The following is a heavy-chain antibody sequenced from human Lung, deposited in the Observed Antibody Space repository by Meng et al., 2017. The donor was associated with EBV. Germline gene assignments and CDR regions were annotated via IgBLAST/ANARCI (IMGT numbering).Heavy chain of an antibody. V-gene: IGHV4-34*01. CDR1: GRSFSSSD. CDR2: INYSGIT. CDR3: ARGGTSSAPFDY. J-gene: IGHJ4*02. Sequence: EPVQESGAGRLKPSETLALTCGVSGRSFSSSDWSWIRQPPGKGLEWIGQINYSGITNYNPSLKSRVTISVDTSKNQFSRSLNSVTAADTAVYYCARGGTSSAPFDYWGQGALVTVSS. D-gene: IGHD2-2*01.